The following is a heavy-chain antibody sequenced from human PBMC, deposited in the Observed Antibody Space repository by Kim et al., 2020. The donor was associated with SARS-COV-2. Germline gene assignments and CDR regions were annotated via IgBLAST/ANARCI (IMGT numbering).Heavy chain of an antibody. CDR1: EFTFSRYS. Sequence: GGSLRLSCAASEFTFSRYSMNWVRQAPGKGLEWVSTISRNSDYIYYADSAEGRFTISRDNAKNSLYLQMNSLRADDTAMYYCARDLSLGRPGGFDYWGQGTLVTDSS. CDR2: ISRNSDYI. D-gene: IGHD3-10*01. V-gene: IGHV3-21*01. J-gene: IGHJ4*02. CDR3: ARDLSLGRPGGFDY.